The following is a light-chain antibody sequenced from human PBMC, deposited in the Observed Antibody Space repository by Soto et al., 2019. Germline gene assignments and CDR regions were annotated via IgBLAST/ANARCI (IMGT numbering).Light chain of an antibody. Sequence: EIVLTQSPGTLSLSPGERATLSCSASQSVGSGFLAWYQQNPGQAPRLLIYGASSRATGIPDRFSGSGSGTDFTLPISRLEPEDFALYYCQQYDSSPYTFGQGTKLEIK. CDR2: GAS. CDR1: QSVGSGF. V-gene: IGKV3-20*01. CDR3: QQYDSSPYT. J-gene: IGKJ2*01.